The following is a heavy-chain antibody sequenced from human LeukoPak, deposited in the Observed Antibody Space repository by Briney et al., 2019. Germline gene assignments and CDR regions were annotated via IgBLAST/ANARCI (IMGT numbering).Heavy chain of an antibody. V-gene: IGHV4-38-2*02. J-gene: IGHJ5*02. CDR1: GYSISSAYY. CDR3: ARGVAPNWFDP. D-gene: IGHD2-15*01. CDR2: IYHSGST. Sequence: SETLSLTCSVSGYSISSAYYWGWIRQPPGKGLEWIGNIYHSGSTYYNPSLKSRVTISVDMAKSQFSLKFSSVTAADTAVYYCARGVAPNWFDPWGQGTLVTVSS.